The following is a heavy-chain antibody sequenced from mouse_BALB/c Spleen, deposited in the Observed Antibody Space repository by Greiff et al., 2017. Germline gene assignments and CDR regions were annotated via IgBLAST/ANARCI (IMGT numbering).Heavy chain of an antibody. D-gene: IGHD2-1*01. Sequence: QVQLQQPGAELVKPGASVKLSCKASGYTFTSYWMHWVKQRPGQGLEWIGEINPSNGRTNYNEKFKSKATLTADKSSSTAYMQLSSLTSEDSAVYYCAGGLCGNPFAYWGQGTLVTVSA. CDR2: INPSNGRT. J-gene: IGHJ3*01. CDR3: AGGLCGNPFAY. CDR1: GYTFTSYW. V-gene: IGHV1S81*02.